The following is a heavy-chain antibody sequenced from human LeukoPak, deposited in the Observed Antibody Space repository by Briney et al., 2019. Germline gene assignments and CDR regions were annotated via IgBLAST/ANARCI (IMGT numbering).Heavy chain of an antibody. Sequence: GASVKVSCKASGYTFTSYDINWVRQATGQGLEWMGWMNPNSDNTGYAQKFQGRVTMTRNTSISTAYMELSSLRSEDTAVYDCAVPDMVRGPYWGQGTLVTVSS. D-gene: IGHD3-10*01. V-gene: IGHV1-8*01. CDR1: GYTFTSYD. J-gene: IGHJ4*02. CDR2: MNPNSDNT. CDR3: AVPDMVRGPY.